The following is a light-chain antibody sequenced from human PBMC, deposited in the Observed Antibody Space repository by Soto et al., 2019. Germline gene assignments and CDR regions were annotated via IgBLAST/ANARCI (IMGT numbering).Light chain of an antibody. CDR1: QSVSNN. V-gene: IGKV3-15*01. J-gene: IGKJ5*01. CDR3: QQYHKWPPIT. CDR2: GAS. Sequence: EVVMTQSPATLSVSPGDRATLSCRASQSVSNNLAWYQQKPGQAPRLLIYGASTRATGIPARFSGSGSGTEFTLTISSLQSEDFAVYYCQQYHKWPPITFGQGTRLDIK.